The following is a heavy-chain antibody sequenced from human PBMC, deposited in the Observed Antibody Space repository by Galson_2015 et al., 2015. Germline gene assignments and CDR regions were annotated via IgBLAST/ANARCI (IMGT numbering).Heavy chain of an antibody. D-gene: IGHD3-3*01. J-gene: IGHJ4*02. CDR1: GFTFSSYA. Sequence: SLRLSCAASGFTFSSYAMSWVRQAPGKGLEWVSAISGRGGSTYYADSVKGRFTISRDNSNNTLYLQMNSLRAEDTAVYYCAKDRHTIFGVDFDYWGQGTLVTVSS. CDR2: ISGRGGST. V-gene: IGHV3-23*01. CDR3: AKDRHTIFGVDFDY.